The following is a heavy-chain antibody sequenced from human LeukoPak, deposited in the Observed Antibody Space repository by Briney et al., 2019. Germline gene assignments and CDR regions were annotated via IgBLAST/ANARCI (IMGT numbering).Heavy chain of an antibody. D-gene: IGHD3-10*01. CDR1: GYTFTSYA. Sequence: GASVKVSCKASGYTFTSYAMHWVRQAPGQRLEWMGWINPNSGGTNYAQKFQGRVTMTRDTSISTAYMELSRLRSDDTAVYYCARDHYGSGSYLVDYWGQGTLVTVSS. CDR3: ARDHYGSGSYLVDY. CDR2: INPNSGGT. J-gene: IGHJ4*02. V-gene: IGHV1-2*02.